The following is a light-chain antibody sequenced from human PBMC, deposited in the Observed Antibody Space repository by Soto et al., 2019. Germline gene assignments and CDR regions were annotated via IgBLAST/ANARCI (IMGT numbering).Light chain of an antibody. CDR3: LQCNNWPRT. CDR2: NAL. Sequence: EIVMTQSPATLSVSPGERATLSCRSSQSVSTNLAWYQQKPGQAPRLPIYNALTRATGIPARFSGSGSGTEFTLTISSLQSEDFAFYYCLQCNNWPRTFGQGTKVDIK. CDR1: QSVSTN. V-gene: IGKV3-15*01. J-gene: IGKJ1*01.